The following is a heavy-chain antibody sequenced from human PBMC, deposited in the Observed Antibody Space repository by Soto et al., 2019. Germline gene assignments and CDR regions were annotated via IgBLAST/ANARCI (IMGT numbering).Heavy chain of an antibody. V-gene: IGHV1-3*01. D-gene: IGHD6-19*01. CDR1: GYTFTSYA. CDR2: INAGNGNT. J-gene: IGHJ4*02. Sequence: ASVKVSCKASGYTFTSYAIHWVRQAPGQRLEWMRWINAGNGNTKYSQKFQGRVTITRDTSASTAYIELSSLRSEDTAVYYCAKDLSRIAVAGHDYWGQGTLVTVSS. CDR3: AKDLSRIAVAGHDY.